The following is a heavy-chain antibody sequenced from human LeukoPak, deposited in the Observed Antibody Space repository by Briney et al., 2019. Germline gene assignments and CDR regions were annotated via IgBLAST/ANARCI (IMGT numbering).Heavy chain of an antibody. CDR2: IIPIFGTA. Sequence: ASAKVSCKASGGTFSSYAISWVRQAPGQGLEWMGGIIPIFGTANYAQKFQGRVTITADESTSTAYMELSSLRSEDTAVYYCARERSTYYYGSGSESKYYYGMDVWGQGTTVTVSS. D-gene: IGHD3-10*01. CDR3: ARERSTYYYGSGSESKYYYGMDV. J-gene: IGHJ6*02. V-gene: IGHV1-69*13. CDR1: GGTFSSYA.